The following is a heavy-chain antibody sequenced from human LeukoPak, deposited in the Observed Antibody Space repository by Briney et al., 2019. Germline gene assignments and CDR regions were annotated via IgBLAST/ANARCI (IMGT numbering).Heavy chain of an antibody. CDR2: IKSKTDGGTT. D-gene: IGHD2-15*01. Sequence: GGSLRLSCAASGFTFSSYAMSWVRQAPGKGLEWVGRIKSKTDGGTTDYAAPVKGRFTISRDDSKNTLYLQMNSLKTEDTAVYYCTTARFGYCSGGSCQNWFDPWGQGTLVTVSS. CDR1: GFTFSSYA. V-gene: IGHV3-15*01. CDR3: TTARFGYCSGGSCQNWFDP. J-gene: IGHJ5*02.